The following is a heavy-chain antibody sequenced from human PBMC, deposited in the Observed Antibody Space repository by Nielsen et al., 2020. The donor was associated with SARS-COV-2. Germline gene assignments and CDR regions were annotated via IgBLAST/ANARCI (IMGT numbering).Heavy chain of an antibody. D-gene: IGHD3/OR15-3a*01. CDR1: GYTLTDYH. Sequence: SVTVSCKASGYTLTDYHIHWVRQAPGQGLEWMGRINPYSGGTNYAQKFQGTVTMTRDASISTVYMELTSDDTAVYYCARARATIFGLVMSYGMDVWGQGTTVAVSS. CDR2: INPYSGGT. J-gene: IGHJ6*02. V-gene: IGHV1-2*06. CDR3: ARARATIFGLVMSYGMDV.